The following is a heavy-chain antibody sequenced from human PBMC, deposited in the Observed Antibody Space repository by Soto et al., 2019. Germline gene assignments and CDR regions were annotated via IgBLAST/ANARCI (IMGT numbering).Heavy chain of an antibody. J-gene: IGHJ4*02. CDR2: IYYSGST. CDR3: ARLPRSGSYQLRYFDY. Sequence: QLQLQESGPGLVKPSETLSLTCTVSGGSISSSSYYWGWIRQPPGKGLEWIGSIYYSGSTYYNPSLKSRVTISVDTSKNQFSLKLSYVTAADTAVYYCARLPRSGSYQLRYFDYWGQGTLVTVSS. D-gene: IGHD1-26*01. V-gene: IGHV4-39*01. CDR1: GGSISSSSYY.